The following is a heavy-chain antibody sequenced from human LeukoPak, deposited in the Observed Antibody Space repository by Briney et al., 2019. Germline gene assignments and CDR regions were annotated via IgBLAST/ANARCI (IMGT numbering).Heavy chain of an antibody. CDR1: GFTFSIYA. CDR2: INQDGSAK. V-gene: IGHV3-7*03. J-gene: IGHJ4*02. Sequence: GGSLRLSCAASGFTFSIYAMSWVRQAPGKGLEWVANINQDGSAKYYVDSVKGRFTISRDNAKNSLSLQMNSLRAEDTAVYYCARGLMFWGQGTLVTVSS. D-gene: IGHD3-10*02. CDR3: ARGLMF.